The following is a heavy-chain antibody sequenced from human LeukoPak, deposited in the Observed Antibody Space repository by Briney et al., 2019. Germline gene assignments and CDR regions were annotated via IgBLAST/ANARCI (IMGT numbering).Heavy chain of an antibody. CDR3: AGWGSSWYYYFDY. CDR1: GFTFSSYW. Sequence: GGSLRLSCAASGFTFSSYWMSWVRQAPGKGLEWVANIKQDGSEKYYVDSVKGRFTISRDNAKNSLYLQMNSLRAEDTAVYYCAGWGSSWYYYFDYWGQGTLVTVSS. CDR2: IKQDGSEK. D-gene: IGHD6-13*01. V-gene: IGHV3-7*01. J-gene: IGHJ4*02.